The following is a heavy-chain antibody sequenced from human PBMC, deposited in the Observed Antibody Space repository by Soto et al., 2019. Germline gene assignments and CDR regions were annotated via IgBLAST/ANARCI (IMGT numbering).Heavy chain of an antibody. J-gene: IGHJ4*02. CDR2: IYYSGST. Sequence: QVQLQESGPGLVKPSETLSLTCTVSGGSISSYYWSWIRQPPGKGLEWIGYIYYSGSTNYNPSLKSRVTISVDTPKNQFSLKLSSVTAADTAVYYCARVETGTYYFDYWGQGTLVTVSS. CDR1: GGSISSYY. V-gene: IGHV4-59*01. D-gene: IGHD1-1*01. CDR3: ARVETGTYYFDY.